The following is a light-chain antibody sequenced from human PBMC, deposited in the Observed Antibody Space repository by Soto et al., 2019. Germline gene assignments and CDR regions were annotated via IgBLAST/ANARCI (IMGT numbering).Light chain of an antibody. CDR2: GAS. Sequence: EIVLTQSPGTLSLSPGERATLSCRASQSVSSNFLAWYQQKPGQASRLLIYGASNRATGIPDKFTGSGSGTDFTLTISRLEPEDFAMYYCQQYGSSPRTFGQGTKVDIK. V-gene: IGKV3-20*01. CDR1: QSVSSNF. J-gene: IGKJ1*01. CDR3: QQYGSSPRT.